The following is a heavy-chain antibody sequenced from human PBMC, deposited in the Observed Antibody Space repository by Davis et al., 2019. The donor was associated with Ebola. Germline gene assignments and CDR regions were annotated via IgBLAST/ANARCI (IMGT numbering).Heavy chain of an antibody. D-gene: IGHD1-1*01. CDR2: IIPIFGTA. V-gene: IGHV1-69*06. CDR3: ARDDDDDNWFDP. Sequence: SVKVSCKASGGTFSSYAISWVRQAPGQGLEWVGGIIPIFGTANYAQKFQGRVTITADKSTSTAYMELSSLRSEDTAVYYCARDDDDDNWFDPWGQGTLVTVSS. CDR1: GGTFSSYA. J-gene: IGHJ5*02.